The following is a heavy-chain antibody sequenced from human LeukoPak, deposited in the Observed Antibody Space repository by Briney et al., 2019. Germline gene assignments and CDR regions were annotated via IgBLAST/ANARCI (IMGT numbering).Heavy chain of an antibody. Sequence: SETLSLTCAVYGGSFSGYYWSWIRQPPGKGLEWIGEINHSGSTSYNPSLKSRVTISVDTSKNQFSLKLSSVTAADTAVFYCARGLNYYDSSGYYGYWGQGALVTVSS. CDR2: INHSGST. CDR1: GGSFSGYY. D-gene: IGHD3-22*01. CDR3: ARGLNYYDSSGYYGY. V-gene: IGHV4-34*01. J-gene: IGHJ4*02.